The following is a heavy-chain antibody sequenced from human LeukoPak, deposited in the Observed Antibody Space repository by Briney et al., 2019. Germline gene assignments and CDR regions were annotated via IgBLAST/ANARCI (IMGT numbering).Heavy chain of an antibody. J-gene: IGHJ5*02. D-gene: IGHD3-3*01. CDR1: GGSISSYY. CDR3: ARSDYDFWIGYSGGFDP. Sequence: SETLSLTCTVSGGSISSYYWSWVRQPAGKGLEWIGRIYSSGSTNYNPSLKSRGTISLDTSKNQFSLKLSSVTAADTAVYYCARSDYDFWIGYSGGFDPWGQGTLVTVSS. V-gene: IGHV4-4*07. CDR2: IYSSGST.